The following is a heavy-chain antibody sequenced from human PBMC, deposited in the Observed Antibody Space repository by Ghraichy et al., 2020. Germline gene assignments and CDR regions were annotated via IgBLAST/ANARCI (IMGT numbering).Heavy chain of an antibody. Sequence: GSLSLTCAVYGGSFSGYYWSWIRQPPGKGLEWIGEINHSGSTNYNPSLKSRVTISVDTSKNQFSLKLSSVTAADTAVYYCARGGNFWSGYYSYNWFDPWGQGTLVTVSS. CDR2: INHSGST. V-gene: IGHV4-34*01. CDR3: ARGGNFWSGYYSYNWFDP. D-gene: IGHD3-3*01. J-gene: IGHJ5*02. CDR1: GGSFSGYY.